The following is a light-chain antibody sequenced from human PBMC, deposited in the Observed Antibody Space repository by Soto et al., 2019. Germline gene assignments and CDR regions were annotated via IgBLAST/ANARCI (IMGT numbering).Light chain of an antibody. CDR1: SSDVGGYNY. Sequence: HSALTQPASVSGSPGQSITISCTGTSSDVGGYNYVSWYQQHPGKAPKLMIYDVSNRPSVVSNRFSGSKSGNTASLTISGLQAEDEADYYCSSYTSSSTLVVFGGGTKLTVL. CDR2: DVS. V-gene: IGLV2-14*01. CDR3: SSYTSSSTLVV. J-gene: IGLJ2*01.